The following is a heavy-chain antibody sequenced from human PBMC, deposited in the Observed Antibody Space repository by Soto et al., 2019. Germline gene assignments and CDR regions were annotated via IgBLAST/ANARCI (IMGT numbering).Heavy chain of an antibody. V-gene: IGHV4-59*08. CDR2: IYYSGST. Sequence: SETLSVTCTVSGGSISSYYWSWIRQPPGKGLEWIGYIYYSGSTNYNPSLKSRVTISVDTSKNQFSLKLSSVTAADTAVYYCARRSLVAVAGSTPWFDPWGQGTLVTVSS. CDR1: GGSISSYY. D-gene: IGHD6-19*01. J-gene: IGHJ5*02. CDR3: ARRSLVAVAGSTPWFDP.